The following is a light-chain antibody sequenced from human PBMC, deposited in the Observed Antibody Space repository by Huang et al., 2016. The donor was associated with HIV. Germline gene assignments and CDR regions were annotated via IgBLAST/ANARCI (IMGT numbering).Light chain of an antibody. J-gene: IGKJ3*01. CDR1: QSVASY. Sequence: EIVLTQSPATLSLSPGERATLSCRASQSVASYLAWYQHKPGQAPTLLIYDESNRATGIPARFSGSGSGTDFTLTISSLEPEDFAVYYCQQRSNWPLTFGPGTQVDIK. V-gene: IGKV3-11*01. CDR3: QQRSNWPLT. CDR2: DES.